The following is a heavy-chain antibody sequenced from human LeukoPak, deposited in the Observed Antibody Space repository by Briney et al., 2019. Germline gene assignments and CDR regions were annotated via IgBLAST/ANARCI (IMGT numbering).Heavy chain of an antibody. CDR1: GFTFSNAW. CDR2: IKSKTDGGTT. V-gene: IGHV3-15*01. CDR3: TTGDDYGDYGFNY. J-gene: IGHJ4*02. D-gene: IGHD4-17*01. Sequence: GGALRLSCADSGFTFSNAWMSWVRQAPGKGLEWVGRIKSKTDGGTTDYAAPVKGRFTISRDDSKNTLYLQMNSLKTEDTAVYYCTTGDDYGDYGFNYWGQGTLATVSS.